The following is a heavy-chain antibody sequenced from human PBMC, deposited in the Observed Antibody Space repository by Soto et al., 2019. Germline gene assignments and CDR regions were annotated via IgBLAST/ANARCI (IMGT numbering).Heavy chain of an antibody. CDR2: INHSGSV. V-gene: IGHV4-34*01. CDR3: STRAYDTNGYYRFDP. Sequence: PSETLSLTCAVYGGSFSGHSWTWIRQSPGKGLEWIGDINHSGSVNYSPSLKSRVAISLDTSKNQVSLTLNSVTAADTAMYYCSTRAYDTNGYYRFDPWGQGTLVTVSS. D-gene: IGHD3-22*01. CDR1: GGSFSGHS. J-gene: IGHJ5*01.